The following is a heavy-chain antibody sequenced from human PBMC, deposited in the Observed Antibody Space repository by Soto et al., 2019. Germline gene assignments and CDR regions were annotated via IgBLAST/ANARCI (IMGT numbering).Heavy chain of an antibody. J-gene: IGHJ4*02. CDR2: ISYDGSNQ. Sequence: VKLVESGGGVVQPRGSLRLSCAASGFTFNIYGMHWVRQAPDKGLEWVALISYDGSNQYYADSVKGRFTISRDNSKNSLFLQMNSLRDDDTAVYYCAKDQASGQGSFDSWGQGTLVTVSS. CDR1: GFTFNIYG. V-gene: IGHV3-30*18. CDR3: AKDQASGQGSFDS.